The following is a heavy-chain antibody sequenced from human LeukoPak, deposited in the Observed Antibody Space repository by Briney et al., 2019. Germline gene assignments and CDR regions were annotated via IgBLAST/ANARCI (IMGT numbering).Heavy chain of an antibody. CDR3: AKEGSLTSITMIAVVTLDY. CDR1: GFTFSSYA. V-gene: IGHV3-23*01. J-gene: IGHJ4*02. Sequence: PGGSLRLSCAASGFTFSSYAMSWVRQAPGKGLEWVSAISGSGGSTYYADSVKGRFTISRDNSKNTLYLQMNSLRAEDTAVYYCAKEGSLTSITMIAVVTLDYWGQGTLVTVSS. D-gene: IGHD3-22*01. CDR2: ISGSGGST.